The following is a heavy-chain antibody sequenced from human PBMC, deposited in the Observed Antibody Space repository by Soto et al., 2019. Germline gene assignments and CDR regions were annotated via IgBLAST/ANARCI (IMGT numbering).Heavy chain of an antibody. CDR3: AREGDSGSYYPFDY. D-gene: IGHD1-26*01. CDR2: IIPILGIA. V-gene: IGHV1-69*08. J-gene: IGHJ4*02. Sequence: QVQLVQSGAEVKKPGSSVKVSCKASGGTFSSYTISWVRQAPGQGLEWMGRIIPILGIANYAQKFQGRVTITADKSTSTAYMELSSLRSEDTAVYYCAREGDSGSYYPFDYWGQGTLVTVSS. CDR1: GGTFSSYT.